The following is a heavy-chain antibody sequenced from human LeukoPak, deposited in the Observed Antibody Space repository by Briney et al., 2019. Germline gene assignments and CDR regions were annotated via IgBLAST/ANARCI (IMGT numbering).Heavy chain of an antibody. J-gene: IGHJ4*02. D-gene: IGHD1-26*01. V-gene: IGHV3-48*03. CDR1: GFTFSSYE. CDR2: ISSSGTTI. Sequence: GGSLRLSCAASGFTFSSYEMNWVRQAPGKRLDWVSYISSSGTTIYYADSVKGRFTISRDNAKNSLFLQVNSLRAEDTAVYYCARSSGTYHFDYWGQGTLVTVSS. CDR3: ARSSGTYHFDY.